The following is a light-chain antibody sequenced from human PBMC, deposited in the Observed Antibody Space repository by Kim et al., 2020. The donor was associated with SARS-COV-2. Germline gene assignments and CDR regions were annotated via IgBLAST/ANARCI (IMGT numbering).Light chain of an antibody. V-gene: IGKV1-12*01. CDR2: AAS. Sequence: DIKMIQSPSSVSASIGDRVTVTCRASQDISNWLAWYQQKPGRAPKLLIYAASSLHGGVPSRFSASGSGTDFTLTITGLQPEDFATYYCQRTNSIPPWAFGEGTKVDIK. CDR3: QRTNSIPPWA. CDR1: QDISNW. J-gene: IGKJ1*01.